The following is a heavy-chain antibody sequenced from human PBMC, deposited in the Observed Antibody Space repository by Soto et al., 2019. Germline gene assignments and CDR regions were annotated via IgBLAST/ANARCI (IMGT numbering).Heavy chain of an antibody. CDR2: IDPSDSQT. CDR1: GYSFAGYW. J-gene: IGHJ4*02. D-gene: IGHD3-22*01. Sequence: GESLKISCKGSGYSFAGYWITWVRQKPGKGLEWMGRIDPSDSQTYYSPSFRGHVTISVTKSITTVFLQWSSLRASDTAMYYCARQIYDSDTGPNFQYYFDSWGQGTLVTVSS. CDR3: ARQIYDSDTGPNFQYYFDS. V-gene: IGHV5-10-1*01.